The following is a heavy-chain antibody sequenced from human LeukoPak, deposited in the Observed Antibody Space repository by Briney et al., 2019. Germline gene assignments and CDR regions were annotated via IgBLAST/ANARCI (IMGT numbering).Heavy chain of an antibody. D-gene: IGHD3-22*01. CDR2: IYYSGST. CDR3: ARLSPFGYYDSSGYPFDY. Sequence: PSETLSLTCTVPDDSIRTNTYYGGWIRQPPGKGLEWIGSIYYSGSTYYSLSLKSRVTISVDTSKKQFSLKLSSVTAADTAVYYCARLSPFGYYDSSGYPFDYWGQGTLVTVSS. J-gene: IGHJ4*02. CDR1: DDSIRTNTYY. V-gene: IGHV4-39*01.